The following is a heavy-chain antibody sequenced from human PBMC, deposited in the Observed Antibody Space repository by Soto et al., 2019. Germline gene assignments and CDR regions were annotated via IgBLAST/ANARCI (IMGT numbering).Heavy chain of an antibody. CDR1: GFTFSSYS. Sequence: GGSLRLSCAASGFTFSSYSMNWVRQAPGKGLEWVSSISSSSSYMYYADSVKGRFTISRDNAKNSLYLQMNSLRAEDTAVYYCAREPLVDTAMVTYFDYWGQGTLVTVSS. D-gene: IGHD5-18*01. J-gene: IGHJ4*02. CDR3: AREPLVDTAMVTYFDY. CDR2: ISSSSSYM. V-gene: IGHV3-21*01.